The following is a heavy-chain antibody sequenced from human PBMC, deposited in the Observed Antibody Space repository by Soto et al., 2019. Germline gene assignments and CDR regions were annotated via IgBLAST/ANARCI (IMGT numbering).Heavy chain of an antibody. CDR1: GDSVSSNSAA. V-gene: IGHV6-1*01. CDR3: ARILRFLEWPLRDDAFDI. Sequence: SQTLSLTCAISGDSVSSNSAAWNWIRQSPSRGLEWLGRTYYRSKWYNDYAVSVKSRITINPDTSKNQFSLQLNSVTPEDTAVYYCARILRFLEWPLRDDAFDIWGKGTMVTVSS. J-gene: IGHJ3*02. D-gene: IGHD3-3*01. CDR2: TYYRSKWYN.